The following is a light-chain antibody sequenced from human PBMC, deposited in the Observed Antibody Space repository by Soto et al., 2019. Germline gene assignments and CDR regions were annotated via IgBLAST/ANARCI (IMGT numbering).Light chain of an antibody. Sequence: IVFTHSPSTLSLSPGERSTLSCRASQSVSSYLAWYQQKPGQTPRLLIYDASNRATGIPDRFIGSGSGTDFTLTISSLEPEDFAVYYCQQRSSWPRTFGQGTKLEIK. J-gene: IGKJ2*01. V-gene: IGKV3-11*01. CDR3: QQRSSWPRT. CDR2: DAS. CDR1: QSVSSY.